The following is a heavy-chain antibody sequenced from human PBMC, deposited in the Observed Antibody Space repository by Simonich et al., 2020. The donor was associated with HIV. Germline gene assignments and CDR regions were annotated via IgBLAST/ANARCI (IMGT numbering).Heavy chain of an antibody. D-gene: IGHD1-7*01. CDR2: INPYNLNT. CDR1: GYTFTNYF. Sequence: QIQLVQSGAEVKKPGASVKVSCKASGYTFTNYFITWVRQAPGQGVEWMGGINPYNLNTNYAQKLQELQGRVTMTTDTSTSTVYMELRSLTSDDTAVYYCARGTRFDYWGQGTLVIVSS. J-gene: IGHJ4*02. CDR3: ARGTRFDY. V-gene: IGHV1-18*01.